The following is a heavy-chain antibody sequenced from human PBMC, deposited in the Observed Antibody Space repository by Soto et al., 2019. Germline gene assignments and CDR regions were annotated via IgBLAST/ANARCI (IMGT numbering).Heavy chain of an antibody. V-gene: IGHV4-59*01. CDR3: ARGSATRYSSSWQESYYYYYGMDV. CDR2: IYYSGST. D-gene: IGHD6-13*01. CDR1: GGSMRSYY. Sequence: TSETLSLTCTVSGGSMRSYYWSWIRQPPGKGLEWIGYIYYSGSTNYNPSLKSRVTISVDTYKNQFSLKLSSVTAADTAVYYCARGSATRYSSSWQESYYYYYGMDVWGQGTTVTVSS. J-gene: IGHJ6*02.